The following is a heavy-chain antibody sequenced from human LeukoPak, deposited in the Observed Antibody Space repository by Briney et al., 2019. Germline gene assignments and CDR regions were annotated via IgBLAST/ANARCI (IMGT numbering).Heavy chain of an antibody. Sequence: SETLSLTCAVSGYSISSSNWWGWIRQPPGKGLEWIGYIYYSGSTYYNPSLKSRVTMSVDTPKNQFSLKLSSVTAVDTAVYYCARNQIVGAMNAFDIWGQGTMVTVSS. CDR3: ARNQIVGAMNAFDI. CDR1: GYSISSSNW. J-gene: IGHJ3*02. CDR2: IYYSGST. D-gene: IGHD1-26*01. V-gene: IGHV4-28*01.